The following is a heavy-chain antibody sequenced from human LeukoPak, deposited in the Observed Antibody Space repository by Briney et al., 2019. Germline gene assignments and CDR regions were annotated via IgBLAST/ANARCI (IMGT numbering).Heavy chain of an antibody. V-gene: IGHV3-23*01. J-gene: IGHJ4*02. CDR3: ATVLSGWYFDY. CDR2: INDSGGST. CDR1: GFTFSNYA. D-gene: IGHD6-19*01. Sequence: GGSLRLSCAASGFTFSNYAMSWVRQAPGKGLEWVSAINDSGGSTYYADSVKGRFTISRDNSKNTLYLQMNSLRAEDTAVYYCATVLSGWYFDYWGQGTLVTVSS.